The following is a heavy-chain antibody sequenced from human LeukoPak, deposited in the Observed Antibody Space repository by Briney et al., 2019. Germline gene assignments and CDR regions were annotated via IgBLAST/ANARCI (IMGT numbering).Heavy chain of an antibody. V-gene: IGHV3-30*02. D-gene: IGHD2-21*01. CDR2: IRYDGSNE. J-gene: IGHJ4*02. Sequence: RPGGSLRLSCAASGFIFSSYGMHWFRQAPGKGLDWVAFIRYDGSNEDYADSVRGRFTISRDNSKNTLFLQMNSLRSGDSAVYYCAQDVRHCGTSFCHPFWGLGTLVTVSS. CDR1: GFIFSSYG. CDR3: AQDVRHCGTSFCHPF.